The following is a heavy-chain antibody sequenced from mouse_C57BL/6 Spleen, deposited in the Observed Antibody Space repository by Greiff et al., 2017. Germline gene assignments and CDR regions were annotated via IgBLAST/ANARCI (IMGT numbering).Heavy chain of an antibody. CDR3: ADGYYSWFAY. V-gene: IGHV1-82*01. Sequence: VQLQQSGPELVKPGASVKISCKASGYAFSSSWMNWVKQRPGKGLEWIGRIYPGDGDTNYNGKFKGKATLTADKSSSTAYMQLSSLTSEDSAVYFCADGYYSWFAYWGQGTLVTVSA. CDR2: IYPGDGDT. D-gene: IGHD2-3*01. CDR1: GYAFSSSW. J-gene: IGHJ3*01.